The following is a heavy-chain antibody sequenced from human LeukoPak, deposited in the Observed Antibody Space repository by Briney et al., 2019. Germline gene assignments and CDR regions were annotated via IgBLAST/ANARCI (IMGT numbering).Heavy chain of an antibody. CDR2: INHSGST. V-gene: IGHV4-34*01. J-gene: IGHJ1*01. Sequence: SETLSLPCAVYGGSFSGYYWSWIRQPPGKGLEWIGEINHSGSTNYNPSLKSRVTISVDTSKNQFSLKLSSVTAADTAVYYCAYSSSWDEYFQHWGQGTLDTVSS. D-gene: IGHD6-13*01. CDR3: AYSSSWDEYFQH. CDR1: GGSFSGYY.